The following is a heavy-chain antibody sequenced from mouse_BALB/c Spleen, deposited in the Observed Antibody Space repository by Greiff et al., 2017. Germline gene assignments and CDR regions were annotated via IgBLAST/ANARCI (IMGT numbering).Heavy chain of an antibody. Sequence: EVQVVESGGGLVKPGGSLKLSCAASGFAFSSYDMSWVRQTPEKRLEWVAYISSGGGSTYYPDTVKGRFTISRDNAKNTLYLQMSSLKSEDTAMYYCARHYGSYFDYWGQGTTLTVSS. D-gene: IGHD1-1*01. V-gene: IGHV5-12-1*01. CDR3: ARHYGSYFDY. CDR1: GFAFSSYD. J-gene: IGHJ2*01. CDR2: ISSGGGST.